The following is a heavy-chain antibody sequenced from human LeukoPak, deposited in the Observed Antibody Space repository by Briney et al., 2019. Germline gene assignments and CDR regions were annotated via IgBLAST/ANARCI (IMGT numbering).Heavy chain of an antibody. J-gene: IGHJ4*02. CDR3: AKDRRFLFSGYDYFDY. V-gene: IGHV3-23*01. CDR2: ISGSGGNT. CDR1: GFSLSNFA. D-gene: IGHD5-12*01. Sequence: GGSLRLSCAASGFSLSNFAMNWVRLAPGKGLEWVSSISGSGGNTYYADSVKGRFTISRDNSKNTLYLQMNSLRAEDTAVYYCAKDRRFLFSGYDYFDYWGQGTLVTVSS.